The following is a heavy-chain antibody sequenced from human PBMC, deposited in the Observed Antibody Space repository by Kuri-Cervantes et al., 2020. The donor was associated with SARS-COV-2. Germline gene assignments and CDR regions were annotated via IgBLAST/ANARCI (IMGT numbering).Heavy chain of an antibody. CDR2: ISGSGGST. J-gene: IGHJ4*02. CDR3: AKAVDPGDSGTPQDFDY. V-gene: IGHV3-23*01. CDR1: GGSISSSSYY. Sequence: ETLSLTCTVSGGSISSSSYYWGWIRQPPGKGLEWVSAISGSGGSTYYADSVKGRFTISRDNSKNTLYLQMNSLRAEDTAVYYCAKAVDPGDSGTPQDFDYWGQGTLVTVSS. D-gene: IGHD3-10*01.